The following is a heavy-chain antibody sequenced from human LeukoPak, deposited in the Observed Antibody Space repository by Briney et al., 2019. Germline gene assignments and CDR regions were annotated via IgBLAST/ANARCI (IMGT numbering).Heavy chain of an antibody. CDR2: ISGSGGST. D-gene: IGHD2-15*01. J-gene: IGHJ4*02. CDR3: AKLPIHVVVVAADHYFDY. V-gene: IGHV3-23*01. Sequence: GGSLRLSCEASGFTFGSYAMYWVRQAPGKGLEWVSAISGSGGSTYYADSVKGRFTISRDNSKNTLYLQMNSLRAEDTAVYYCAKLPIHVVVVAADHYFDYWGQGTLVTVSS. CDR1: GFTFGSYA.